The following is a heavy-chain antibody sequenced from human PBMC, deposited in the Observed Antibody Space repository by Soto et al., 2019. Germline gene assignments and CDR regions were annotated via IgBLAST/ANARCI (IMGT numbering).Heavy chain of an antibody. V-gene: IGHV3-48*01. CDR2: ISSSSSTI. CDR3: ARTYCSSTSCPNWFDP. CDR1: GFTLRSYR. J-gene: IGHJ5*02. Sequence: PGGSLRLSCAASGFTLRSYRMNWVRQAPGKGLEWASYISSSSSTIYYADSVKGRFTISRDNAKNPLYLQMNSLRAEDTAVYYCARTYCSSTSCPNWFDPWGQGTLVTVSS. D-gene: IGHD2-2*01.